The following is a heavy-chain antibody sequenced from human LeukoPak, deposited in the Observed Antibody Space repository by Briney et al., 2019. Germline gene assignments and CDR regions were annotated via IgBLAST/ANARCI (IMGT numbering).Heavy chain of an antibody. CDR2: IEPDGSKT. D-gene: IGHD1-20*01. J-gene: IGHJ4*02. CDR3: ARITGTFDY. Sequence: PGGSLRLSCAASRFTFINYRMGWVRQAPGKGLEWVANIEPDGSKTYYVGSVRGRFTISRDNAKNLLYLHMNSLRAEDTAVYYCARITGTFDYWGQGTLVTVSS. CDR1: RFTFINYR. V-gene: IGHV3-7*01.